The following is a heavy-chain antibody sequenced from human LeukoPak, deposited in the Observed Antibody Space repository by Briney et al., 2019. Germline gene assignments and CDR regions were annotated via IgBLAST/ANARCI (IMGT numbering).Heavy chain of an antibody. Sequence: GGSLRLSCAASGFTFSSYGMHWVRQAPGRGLEWVAVILYDGSNEYYADSVKGRFTISRDNSKNTLYLQMNSLSAEDTAVYYCARDFTVLTYYYYGIDVWGQGTTVTVSS. D-gene: IGHD4-17*01. J-gene: IGHJ6*02. CDR1: GFTFSSYG. CDR3: ARDFTVLTYYYYGIDV. CDR2: ILYDGSNE. V-gene: IGHV3-33*01.